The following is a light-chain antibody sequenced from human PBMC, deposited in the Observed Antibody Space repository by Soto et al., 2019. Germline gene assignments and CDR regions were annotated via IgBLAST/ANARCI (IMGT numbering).Light chain of an antibody. J-gene: IGLJ2*01. Sequence: QSVLTQPPSVSAAPGQKVTISCSGSSSNLGNNNVCWYQQLPGTAPKLLIYENSNRPSGIPERFSGSKSGTSATLGITGLQTGDEADYYCGAWDSSLSAVVFGGGTKVTVL. CDR2: ENS. CDR1: SSNLGNNN. CDR3: GAWDSSLSAVV. V-gene: IGLV1-51*01.